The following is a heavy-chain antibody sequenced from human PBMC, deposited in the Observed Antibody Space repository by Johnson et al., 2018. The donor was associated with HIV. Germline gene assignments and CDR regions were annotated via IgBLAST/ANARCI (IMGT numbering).Heavy chain of an antibody. V-gene: IGHV3-30*03. CDR1: GFTFTDAW. CDR3: ARGVVYGGSSDAFEV. CDR2: ISNDEGDK. Sequence: VQLVESGGGLVKPGVSLTLSCAASGFTFTDAWMSWVRQAPGKGLEWVAVISNDEGDKHYADSVKGRFTISRDSSKNTLYLQMNSLRAEDTAVYYCARGVVYGGSSDAFEVWGQGTMLSVSS. J-gene: IGHJ3*01. D-gene: IGHD2-8*02.